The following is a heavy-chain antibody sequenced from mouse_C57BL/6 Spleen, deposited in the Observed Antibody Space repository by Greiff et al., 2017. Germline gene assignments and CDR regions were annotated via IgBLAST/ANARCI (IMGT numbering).Heavy chain of an antibody. CDR2: INPSNGGT. Sequence: QVQLKQPGTELVKPGASVKLSCKASGYTFTSSWMHWVKQRPGQGLEWIGNINPSNGGTKYNEKFKSKATLTVDKSSSTAYMQLSGLTSDDSAIEYCATCNYVRYWGQGTTLTVSS. CDR3: ATCNYVRY. J-gene: IGHJ2*01. D-gene: IGHD2-1*01. V-gene: IGHV1-53*01. CDR1: GYTFTSSW.